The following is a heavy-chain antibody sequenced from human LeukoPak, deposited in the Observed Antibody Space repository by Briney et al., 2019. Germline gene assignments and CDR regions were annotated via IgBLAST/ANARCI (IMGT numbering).Heavy chain of an antibody. Sequence: GASVKVSCKASGYTFTTHDINWVRQATGQGLEWLGWMSPNSGDTGYAQKFQGRVTMTSDSSISTAYMELSSLRSEDTAVYYCAREWLVGFTISNWFDPWGQGTLVTVSS. CDR1: GYTFTTHD. J-gene: IGHJ5*02. CDR2: MSPNSGDT. CDR3: AREWLVGFTISNWFDP. D-gene: IGHD3-3*01. V-gene: IGHV1-8*01.